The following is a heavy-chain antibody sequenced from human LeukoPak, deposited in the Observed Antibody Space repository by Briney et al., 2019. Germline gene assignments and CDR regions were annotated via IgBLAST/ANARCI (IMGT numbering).Heavy chain of an antibody. CDR1: GGTFSSYA. J-gene: IGHJ4*02. CDR3: AREGKADYDFWSGYYSH. CDR2: IIPILGIA. D-gene: IGHD3-3*01. Sequence: SVKLSCKASGGTFSSYAISLVRQAPGQGLEWMGRIIPILGIANYAQKFQGRVTITADKSKSTAYMELSSLRSEDTDVYYCAREGKADYDFWSGYYSHWGQGTLVTVSS. V-gene: IGHV1-69*04.